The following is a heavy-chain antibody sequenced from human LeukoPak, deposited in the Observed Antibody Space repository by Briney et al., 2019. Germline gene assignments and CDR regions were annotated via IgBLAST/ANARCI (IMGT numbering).Heavy chain of an antibody. CDR2: IYSGGST. D-gene: IGHD3-3*01. V-gene: IGHV3-66*02. Sequence: GGSLRLSCAASGFTVSSNHMSWVRQAPGKGLEWVSVIYSGGSTYYADSVKGRFTISRDNSKNTLYLQMNSLRAEDTAVYYCARASQYYDFWSGPFDPWGQGTLVIVSS. CDR3: ARASQYYDFWSGPFDP. J-gene: IGHJ5*02. CDR1: GFTVSSNH.